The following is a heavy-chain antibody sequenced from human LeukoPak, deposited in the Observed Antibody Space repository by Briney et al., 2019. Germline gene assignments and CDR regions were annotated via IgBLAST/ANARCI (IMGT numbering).Heavy chain of an antibody. V-gene: IGHV1-69*05. CDR3: ASTEQWLVSGLYYYYYMGV. Sequence: GSSVKVSCKASGGTFSSYAISWVRQAPGQGLEWMGGIIPIFGTANYAQKFQGRVTITTDESTSTAYMELSSLRSEDTAVYYCASTEQWLVSGLYYYYYMGVWGKGTTVTVSS. CDR2: IIPIFGTA. D-gene: IGHD6-19*01. J-gene: IGHJ6*03. CDR1: GGTFSSYA.